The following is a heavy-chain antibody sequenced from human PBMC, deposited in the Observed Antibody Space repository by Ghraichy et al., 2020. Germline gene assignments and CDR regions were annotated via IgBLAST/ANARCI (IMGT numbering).Heavy chain of an antibody. V-gene: IGHV3-48*03. J-gene: IGHJ4*02. CDR3: SRDHDDFIHNYYVDFDY. Sequence: GGSLRHSCAASGFSFSRHAMDWVRQAPGKGLEWLSYISHNGGTTYYADSVKGRFTISRDNARNSLYLQMNSLRDEDTAVYYCSRDHDDFIHNYYVDFDYWGLGTLVTVSS. CDR1: GFSFSRHA. CDR2: ISHNGGTT. D-gene: IGHD3-22*01.